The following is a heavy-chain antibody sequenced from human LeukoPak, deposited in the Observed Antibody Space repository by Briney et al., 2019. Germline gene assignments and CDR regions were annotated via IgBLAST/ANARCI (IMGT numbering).Heavy chain of an antibody. CDR1: GFTFDDYA. D-gene: IGHD3-10*01. V-gene: IGHV3-9*01. CDR3: ARDLYYGPFMS. Sequence: GGSLRLSCAASGFTFDDYAMHWVRQAPGKGLEWVSGISWNSGSIGYADSVKGRFTISRDNAKNSLYLQMNSLRAEDTAVYYCARDLYYGPFMSWGQGTLVTVSS. J-gene: IGHJ4*02. CDR2: ISWNSGSI.